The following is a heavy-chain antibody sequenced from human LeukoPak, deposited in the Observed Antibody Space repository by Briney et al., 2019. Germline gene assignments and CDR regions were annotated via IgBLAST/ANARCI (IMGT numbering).Heavy chain of an antibody. CDR2: INPNSGGT. V-gene: IGHV1-2*02. J-gene: IGHJ6*02. D-gene: IGHD2-15*01. Sequence: ASVKVSCKASGYTFTGYCMHWVRQAPGQGLEWMGWINPNSGGTNYAQKFQGRVTMTRDTSISTAYMELSRLRSDDTAVYYCARDQDVCSGGSCYPSTFYYYYGMDVWGQGTTVTVSS. CDR3: ARDQDVCSGGSCYPSTFYYYYGMDV. CDR1: GYTFTGYC.